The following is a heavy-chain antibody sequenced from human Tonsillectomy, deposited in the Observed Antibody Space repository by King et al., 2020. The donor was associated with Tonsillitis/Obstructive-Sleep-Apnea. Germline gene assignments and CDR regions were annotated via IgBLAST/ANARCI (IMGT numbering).Heavy chain of an antibody. CDR3: AKDQSSSFNWFDP. J-gene: IGHJ5*02. D-gene: IGHD6-6*01. CDR2: ISGSGGST. V-gene: IGHV3-23*04. Sequence: VQLVESGGGLVQPGGSLRLSCAASGFTFSSYAMSWVRQAPGKGLEWVSGISGSGGSTYYADSVKGRFTISRDNSKKTLYLQMNSLRAEDTAVDYCAKDQSSSFNWFDPWGQGTLVTVSS. CDR1: GFTFSSYA.